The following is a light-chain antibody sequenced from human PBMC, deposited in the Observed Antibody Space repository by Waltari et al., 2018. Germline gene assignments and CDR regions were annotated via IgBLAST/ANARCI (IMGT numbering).Light chain of an antibody. CDR2: GNN. J-gene: IGLJ3*02. V-gene: IGLV1-44*01. Sequence: QSVLTQSPSPSGTPGQKVTISCSGSSSNIGSNTVNWYQQLPGTAPKLLIYGNNQRPSGVPDRFSGSKSGTSASLAISGLQSEDEADYYCAAWDDSLIGPVFGGGTKLTVL. CDR1: SSNIGSNT. CDR3: AAWDDSLIGPV.